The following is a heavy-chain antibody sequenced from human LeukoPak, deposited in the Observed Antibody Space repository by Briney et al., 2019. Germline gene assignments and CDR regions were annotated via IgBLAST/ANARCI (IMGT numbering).Heavy chain of an antibody. J-gene: IGHJ5*02. Sequence: GGSLRLSCAASGFPFSSYWMSWVRQAPGKGLEWVSAISGSGGSTYYADSVKGRFTISRDNSKNTLYLQMNRLRAEDTAVYYCARDLKDVTTSWGQGTLVTVSS. CDR3: ARDLKDVTTS. V-gene: IGHV3-23*01. D-gene: IGHD4-17*01. CDR2: ISGSGGST. CDR1: GFPFSSYW.